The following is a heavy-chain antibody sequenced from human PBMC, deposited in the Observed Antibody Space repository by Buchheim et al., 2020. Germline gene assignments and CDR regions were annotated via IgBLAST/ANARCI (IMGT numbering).Heavy chain of an antibody. CDR3: ARHDFWSGYSVDY. Sequence: QVQLRESGPGLVKSSETLSLTCTVSGGSISSGTYYWNWIRQPAGKELEWIGRIYTGGSTNYNPSLKSRVTISVDTSKNQFSLKLSSVTAADTAVYYCARHDFWSGYSVDYWGQGTL. D-gene: IGHD3-3*01. CDR2: IYTGGST. V-gene: IGHV4-61*02. J-gene: IGHJ4*02. CDR1: GGSISSGTYY.